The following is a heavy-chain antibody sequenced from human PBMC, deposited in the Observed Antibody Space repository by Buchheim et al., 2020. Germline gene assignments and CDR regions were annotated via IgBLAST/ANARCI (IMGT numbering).Heavy chain of an antibody. CDR1: GGSFSGYY. CDR3: ARAGDILTGSGQTPSDY. D-gene: IGHD3-9*01. Sequence: QVQLQQWGAGLLKPSETLSLTCAVYGGSFSGYYWSWIRQPPGKGLEWIGEINHSGSTNYNPSLKSRVTIPVDTSKNQFSLKLSSVTAADTAVYYCARAGDILTGSGQTPSDYWGQGTL. CDR2: INHSGST. J-gene: IGHJ4*02. V-gene: IGHV4-34*01.